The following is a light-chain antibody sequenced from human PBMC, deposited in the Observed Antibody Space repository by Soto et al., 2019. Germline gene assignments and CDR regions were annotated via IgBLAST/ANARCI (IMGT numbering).Light chain of an antibody. CDR2: GAS. Sequence: EIVMTQSPATLSVSPGETATLSCRASQSVSRNLAWYQQRPGQSPRLLIYGASIRATGIPARFSGSGSGTEFTLTISSLQSEDFAVYYCQQYNNWPPWTFGQGTKVEIK. V-gene: IGKV3-15*01. CDR3: QQYNNWPPWT. J-gene: IGKJ1*01. CDR1: QSVSRN.